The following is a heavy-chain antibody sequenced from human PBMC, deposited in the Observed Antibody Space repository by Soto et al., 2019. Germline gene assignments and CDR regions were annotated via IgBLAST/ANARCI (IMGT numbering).Heavy chain of an antibody. V-gene: IGHV1-3*01. CDR3: ARDRATGTVYYYGMDV. D-gene: IGHD1-1*01. CDR1: GYTFTSYA. Sequence: ASVKVSCKASGYTFTSYAMHWVRQAPGQRLEWMGWINAGNGNTKYSQKFQGRVTITRDTSASTAYMELSSLRSEDTAVYYCARDRATGTVYYYGMDVWGQGTTVTSP. CDR2: INAGNGNT. J-gene: IGHJ6*02.